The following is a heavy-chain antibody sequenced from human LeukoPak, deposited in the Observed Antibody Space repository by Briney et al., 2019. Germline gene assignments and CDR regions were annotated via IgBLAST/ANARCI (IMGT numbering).Heavy chain of an antibody. J-gene: IGHJ3*02. CDR2: ISGSGGST. CDR3: AKKDIVVVPAAGNAFDI. V-gene: IGHV3-23*01. CDR1: GFTFSIYA. D-gene: IGHD2-2*01. Sequence: GGSLSLSCAASGFTFSIYAMRWVRQAPGKGRGWVSAISGSGGSTYYADSVKGRFTISRDNSKNTLYLQMNSLRAEDTAVYYCAKKDIVVVPAAGNAFDIWGQGTMVTVSS.